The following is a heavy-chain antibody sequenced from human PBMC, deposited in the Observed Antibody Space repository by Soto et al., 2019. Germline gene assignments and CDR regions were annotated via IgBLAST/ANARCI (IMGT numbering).Heavy chain of an antibody. V-gene: IGHV4-39*01. Sequence: QLQLQESGPGLVKPSETLSLTCTVSGGSISSSSYYWGWIRQPPGKGLEWIGSIYYSGSTYYNPSLKSRVTISVDTSKNQFSLKLSSVTAADTAVYYCASHYYGSGSLDYWGQGTLVTVSS. CDR1: GGSISSSSYY. J-gene: IGHJ4*02. D-gene: IGHD3-10*01. CDR2: IYYSGST. CDR3: ASHYYGSGSLDY.